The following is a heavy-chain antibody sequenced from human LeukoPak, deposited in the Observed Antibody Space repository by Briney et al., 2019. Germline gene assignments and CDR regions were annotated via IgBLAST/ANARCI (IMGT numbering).Heavy chain of an antibody. V-gene: IGHV3-23*01. CDR3: AKDFWSGSPRPYYFDY. CDR1: RLIYKSYA. J-gene: IGHJ4*02. Sequence: GVSLSLLCAAWRLIYKSYAMLWVRQAPGKGLEWVSAISCSGCSTYYADSVKRRFTISRDHSKNTLYLQMNSLRAGHTAVYSCAKDFWSGSPRPYYFDYWGQGTLVTVSS. D-gene: IGHD3-3*01. CDR2: ISCSGCST.